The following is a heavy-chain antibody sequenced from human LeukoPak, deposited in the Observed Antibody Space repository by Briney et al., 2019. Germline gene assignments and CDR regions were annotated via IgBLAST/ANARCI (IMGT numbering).Heavy chain of an antibody. CDR2: ISSSGSTI. CDR1: GFTFSDYY. V-gene: IGHV3-11*01. Sequence: PGGSLRLSCAASGFTFSDYYMTGIRQAPGKGLEWVSYISSSGSTIYYADSVKGRFTISRDNAKNSLYLQMNSLRTEDTAVYYCARYNSSSSRYFDYWGQGTLVTISS. CDR3: ARYNSSSSRYFDY. D-gene: IGHD6-6*01. J-gene: IGHJ4*02.